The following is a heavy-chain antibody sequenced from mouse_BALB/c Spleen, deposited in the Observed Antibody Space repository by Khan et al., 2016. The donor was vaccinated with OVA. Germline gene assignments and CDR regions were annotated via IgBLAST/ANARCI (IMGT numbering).Heavy chain of an antibody. CDR2: IWGGGST. Sequence: VQLQESGPGLVAPSQNLSITCTVSGFSLSDYGVSWIRQPPGKGLEWLGVIWGGGSTYYNSALKSRLSISKDNSKSQVFLKMSSLQSDDTAMFYCAKEVWSYYSTLNYWGQGTSVTVSS. V-gene: IGHV2-6-5*01. CDR3: AKEVWSYYSTLNY. CDR1: GFSLSDYG. J-gene: IGHJ4*01.